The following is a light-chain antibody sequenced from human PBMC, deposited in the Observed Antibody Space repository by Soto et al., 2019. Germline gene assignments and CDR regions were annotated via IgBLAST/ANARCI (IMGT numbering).Light chain of an antibody. CDR3: QQRYTWPPFT. J-gene: IGKJ3*01. CDR2: DAS. V-gene: IGKV3-11*01. Sequence: EIVLTQSPATLSLSPGERATLSCRASQSIRNHLAWYQQKPGQAPRLLIYDASNRATDIPARFSGSGSGTDFPLTISSLEPEDFAVYYCQQRYTWPPFTFGPGTKVDIK. CDR1: QSIRNH.